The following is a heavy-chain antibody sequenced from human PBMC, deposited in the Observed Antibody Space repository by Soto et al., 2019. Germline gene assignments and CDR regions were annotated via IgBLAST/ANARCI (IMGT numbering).Heavy chain of an antibody. J-gene: IGHJ4*02. Sequence: GSGPTLVNPTQTLTLTCTVSGLSLNTRWTSVGWIRQPPGQALEWLAIIYWDDDKRYSPSLKSRLTIMKEASKNQVVLIMTNVDPVDTATYYCAHERDSGYRSSCFDYWGQGTLVTVSS. V-gene: IGHV2-5*02. CDR3: AHERDSGYRSSCFDY. CDR1: GLSLNTRWTS. D-gene: IGHD6-13*01. CDR2: IYWDDDK.